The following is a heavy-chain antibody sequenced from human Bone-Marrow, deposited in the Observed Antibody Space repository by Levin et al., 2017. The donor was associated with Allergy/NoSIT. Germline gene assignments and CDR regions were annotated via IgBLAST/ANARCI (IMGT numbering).Heavy chain of an antibody. J-gene: IGHJ4*02. CDR2: IYYSGST. CDR3: ARLFRDYAAF. V-gene: IGHV4-39*01. Sequence: MTSETLSLTCTVSGGSISSSSYYWGWIRQPPGKGLEWIGSIYYSGSTYYNPSLKSRVTISVDTSKNQFSLKLSSVTAADTAVYYCARLFRDYAAFWGQGTLVTVSS. CDR1: GGSISSSSYY. D-gene: IGHD4-17*01.